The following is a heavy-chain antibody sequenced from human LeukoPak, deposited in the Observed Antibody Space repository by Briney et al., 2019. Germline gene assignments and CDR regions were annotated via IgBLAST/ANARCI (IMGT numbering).Heavy chain of an antibody. CDR1: GFTFSSYW. D-gene: IGHD3-10*01. CDR3: ARDKTVRGVNYYYYGMDV. Sequence: GGSLRLSCAASGFTFSSYWMSWVRQAPGKGLEWVANIKQDGSERYYVDSVKGRFTISRDNAKNSLYLQMNSLRAEDTAVYYCARDKTVRGVNYYYYGMDVWGQGTTATVSS. J-gene: IGHJ6*02. V-gene: IGHV3-7*01. CDR2: IKQDGSER.